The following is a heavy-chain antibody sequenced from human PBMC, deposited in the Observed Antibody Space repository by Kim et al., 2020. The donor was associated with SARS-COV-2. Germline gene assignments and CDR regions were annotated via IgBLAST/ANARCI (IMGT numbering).Heavy chain of an antibody. Sequence: SQTLSLTCAISGDSVSSNSAAWNWIRQSPSRGLEWLGRTYYRSKWYNDYAVSVKSRITINPDTSKNQFSLQLKSVTPEDTAVYYCTRGPPVSSWFTPHFDYWGQGTLVTVSS. D-gene: IGHD6-13*01. CDR1: GDSVSSNSAA. J-gene: IGHJ4*02. V-gene: IGHV6-1*01. CDR2: TYYRSKWYN. CDR3: TRGPPVSSWFTPHFDY.